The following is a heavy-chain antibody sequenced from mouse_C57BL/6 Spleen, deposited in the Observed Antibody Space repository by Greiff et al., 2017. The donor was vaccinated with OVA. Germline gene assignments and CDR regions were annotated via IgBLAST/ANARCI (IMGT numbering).Heavy chain of an antibody. D-gene: IGHD2-2*01. Sequence: QVQLKQSGPELVKPGASVKISCKASGYAFSSSWMNWVKQRPGKGLEWIGRIYPGDGDNNYNGKFKGKATLTADKSSSTAYMQLSSLTSEDSAVYFCATHRGGYDGDYFDYWGKGTTLTVSS. CDR1: GYAFSSSW. CDR3: ATHRGGYDGDYFDY. V-gene: IGHV1-82*01. J-gene: IGHJ2*01. CDR2: IYPGDGDN.